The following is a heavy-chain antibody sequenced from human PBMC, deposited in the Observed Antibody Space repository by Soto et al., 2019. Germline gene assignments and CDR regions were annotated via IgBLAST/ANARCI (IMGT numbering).Heavy chain of an antibody. CDR2: ISDSGGDT. CDR1: GFTFSSHA. J-gene: IGHJ6*02. Sequence: EVQLLESGGGLVQPGGSLRLSCAPSGFTFSSHAMSWVRQAPGKGLEWVSGISDSGGDTYYADSVKGRFTISRDSSKNTLYLQMNSLRDEDTAVYYCVRDLTGERCPCMDVWGQGTTVTVSS. CDR3: VRDLTGERCPCMDV. V-gene: IGHV3-23*01. D-gene: IGHD3-9*01.